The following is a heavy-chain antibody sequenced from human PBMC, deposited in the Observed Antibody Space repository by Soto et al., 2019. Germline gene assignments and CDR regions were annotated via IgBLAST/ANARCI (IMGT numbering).Heavy chain of an antibody. Sequence: GASVKVSCKASGYTFTGYYMHWVRRAPGQGLEWMGWINPNSGGTNYAQKFQGWVTMTRDTSISTAYMELSRLRSDDTAVYYCARGGSSSWYEDAFDIWGQGTMVTVSS. D-gene: IGHD6-13*01. CDR1: GYTFTGYY. V-gene: IGHV1-2*04. CDR3: ARGGSSSWYEDAFDI. CDR2: INPNSGGT. J-gene: IGHJ3*02.